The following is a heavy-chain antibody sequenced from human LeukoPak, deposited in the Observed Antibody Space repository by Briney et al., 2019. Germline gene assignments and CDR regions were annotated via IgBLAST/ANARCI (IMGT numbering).Heavy chain of an antibody. Sequence: NPSETLSLTCSVSGGSISSYYWSWIRQPAGKGLEWIGRIYTSGSTNYNPSLKSRVTMSVDTSKNQFSLKLSSVTAADTAVYYCARDLGYYDSSGYYHPFDYWGQGTLVTVSS. CDR1: GGSISSYY. D-gene: IGHD3-22*01. CDR3: ARDLGYYDSSGYYHPFDY. CDR2: IYTSGST. V-gene: IGHV4-4*07. J-gene: IGHJ4*02.